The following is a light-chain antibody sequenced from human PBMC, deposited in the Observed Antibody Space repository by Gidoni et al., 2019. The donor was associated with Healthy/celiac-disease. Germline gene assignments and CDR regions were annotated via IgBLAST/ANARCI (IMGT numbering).Light chain of an antibody. CDR1: QSLLHSNGYNY. CDR3: MQALQTPFT. V-gene: IGKV2-28*01. J-gene: IGKJ3*01. CDR2: LGS. Sequence: DIVMTQSPLSLPVTPGEPASISCRSSQSLLHSNGYNYLDWYLQNPGQSPQLLSYLGSNRASGVPEMFSGSGSGTYFTLKSSRVEAEDVVVYYCMQALQTPFTFXPXTKVDIK.